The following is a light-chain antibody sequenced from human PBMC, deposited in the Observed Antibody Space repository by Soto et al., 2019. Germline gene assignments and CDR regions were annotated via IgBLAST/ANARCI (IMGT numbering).Light chain of an antibody. CDR3: SSYSFSTNYV. CDR2: EVR. CDR1: SSDVGDYDY. J-gene: IGLJ1*01. Sequence: QSVLTQPASVSGSPGQSITISCTGTSSDVGDYDYVSWYQQYPGKAPKLMIYEVRNRPSGVSNRFSGSKSGNTASLTISGLQAGDEADYYCSSYSFSTNYVFGTGTKVTV. V-gene: IGLV2-14*01.